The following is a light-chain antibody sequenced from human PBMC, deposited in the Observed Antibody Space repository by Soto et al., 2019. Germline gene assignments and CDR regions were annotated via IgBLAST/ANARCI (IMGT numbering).Light chain of an antibody. Sequence: QSVLTQPRSVSGSPGQSVTISCTGTSGDVGGYNYVSWYQQRPGEAPELMIYDVSKRPSGVPDRFSGSKSGNTASLTISGLQAEDEADYYCCSFAGTYTWVFGGGTQLTVL. CDR2: DVS. CDR3: CSFAGTYTWV. V-gene: IGLV2-11*01. J-gene: IGLJ3*02. CDR1: SGDVGGYNY.